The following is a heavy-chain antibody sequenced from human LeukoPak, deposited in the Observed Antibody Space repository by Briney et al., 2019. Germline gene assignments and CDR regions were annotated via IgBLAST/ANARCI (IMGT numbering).Heavy chain of an antibody. J-gene: IGHJ4*02. V-gene: IGHV3-21*01. CDR2: ISRAGDYT. CDR3: ARDLTAVAGTGFDY. D-gene: IGHD6-19*01. Sequence: KPGGSLRLSCVASGFTFSSYSMSWVRQAPGKGLEWVSSISRAGDYTYSEDPVKGRFTISRDNAKDSLYLQLNSLRAEDTAIYYCARDLTAVAGTGFDYWGQGALVTVSS. CDR1: GFTFSSYS.